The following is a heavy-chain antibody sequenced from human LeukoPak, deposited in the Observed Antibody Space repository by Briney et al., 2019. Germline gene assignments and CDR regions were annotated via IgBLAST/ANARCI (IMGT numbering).Heavy chain of an antibody. V-gene: IGHV4-59*05. CDR2: ISGSGST. Sequence: SETLSLTCSVSGDSISYFYWSWIRQAAGKGLEWIGRISGSGSTDYNPSLKSRVTISVDTSKNQFSLKLSSVTAADTAVYYCAEYHNWFDPWGQGTLVTVSS. J-gene: IGHJ5*02. CDR1: GDSISYFY. CDR3: AEYHNWFDP. D-gene: IGHD2-2*02.